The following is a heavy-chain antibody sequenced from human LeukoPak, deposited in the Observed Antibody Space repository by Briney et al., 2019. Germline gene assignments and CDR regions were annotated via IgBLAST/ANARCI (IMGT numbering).Heavy chain of an antibody. Sequence: SETLSLTCTVSGGSISSGGYYWSWIRQHPGKGLEWIGYIYYSGSTYYNPSLKSRVTISVDTSKNQFSLKLSSVTAADTAVYYCARIHRYCSGGACYVLDNWGQGTLVAVSS. D-gene: IGHD2-15*01. CDR3: ARIHRYCSGGACYVLDN. V-gene: IGHV4-31*03. CDR1: GGSISSGGYY. CDR2: IYYSGST. J-gene: IGHJ4*02.